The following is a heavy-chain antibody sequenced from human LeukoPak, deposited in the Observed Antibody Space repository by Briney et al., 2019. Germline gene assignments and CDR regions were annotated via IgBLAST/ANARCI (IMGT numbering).Heavy chain of an antibody. D-gene: IGHD5-18*01. J-gene: IGHJ6*02. CDR2: TRNKANSYTT. CDR1: GFTFSDHY. Sequence: PGGSLRLSCAASGFTFSDHYMDWVRQAPGKGLEWVGRTRNKANSYTTEYAASVKGRFTISRDDSKNSLYLQMNSLRAEDTAVYYCARDLSGYSYGVGFYGMDVWGQGTTVTVSS. CDR3: ARDLSGYSYGVGFYGMDV. V-gene: IGHV3-72*01.